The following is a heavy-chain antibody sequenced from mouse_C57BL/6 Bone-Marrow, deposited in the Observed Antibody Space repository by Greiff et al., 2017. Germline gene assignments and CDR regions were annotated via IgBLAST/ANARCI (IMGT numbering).Heavy chain of an antibody. CDR1: GYTFTSYW. CDR2: IHPNSGST. D-gene: IGHD1-1*01. V-gene: IGHV1-64*01. J-gene: IGHJ2*01. CDR3: AREGPYYGSSSFDY. Sequence: QVHVKQPGAELVKPGASVKLSCKASGYTFTSYWMHWVKQRPGQGLEWIGMIHPNSGSTNYNEKFKSKATLTVDKSSSTAYMQLSSLTSEDSAVYYCAREGPYYGSSSFDYWGQGTTLTVSS.